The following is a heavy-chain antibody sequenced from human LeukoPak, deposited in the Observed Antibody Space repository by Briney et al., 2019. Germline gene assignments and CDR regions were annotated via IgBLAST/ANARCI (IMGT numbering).Heavy chain of an antibody. V-gene: IGHV1-8*01. CDR3: ARNSYDYVWGSYPSPYYYYYYGMDV. CDR1: GSTFTSYD. D-gene: IGHD3-16*02. CDR2: MNPNSGNT. Sequence: ASVKVSCKASGSTFTSYDINWVRQATGQGLEWMGWMNPNSGNTGYAQKFQGRVTMTRNTSISTAYMELSSLRSEDTAVYYCARNSYDYVWGSYPSPYYYYYYGMDVWGQGTTVTVSS. J-gene: IGHJ6*02.